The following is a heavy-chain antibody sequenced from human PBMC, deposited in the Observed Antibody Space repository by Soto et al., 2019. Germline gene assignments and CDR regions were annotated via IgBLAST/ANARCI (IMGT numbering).Heavy chain of an antibody. CDR1: GFTFNNYA. CDR3: ARRDGYNYLDFDY. V-gene: IGHV3-30-3*01. Sequence: GGSLRLSCAASGFTFNNYAMHWVRQAPGKGLEWVAVISYDGSNKYYADSVKGRFTISRDNSKNTLYLQMNSLRAEDTAVYYCARRDGYNYLDFDYWGQGTLVTVSS. D-gene: IGHD5-12*01. J-gene: IGHJ4*02. CDR2: ISYDGSNK.